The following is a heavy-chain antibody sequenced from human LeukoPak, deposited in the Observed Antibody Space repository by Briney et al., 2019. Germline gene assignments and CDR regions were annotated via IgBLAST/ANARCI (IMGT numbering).Heavy chain of an antibody. CDR1: GFTFSSYA. V-gene: IGHV3-30-3*01. D-gene: IGHD3-9*01. Sequence: GGSLRLSCAASGFTFSSYAMHWVRQAPGKGLEWVAVISYDGSNKYYADSVKGRFTISRDNSKNTLYLQMNSLRAEDTAVYYCAEDLRYFDWLFTFDYWGQGTLVTVSS. CDR3: AEDLRYFDWLFTFDY. J-gene: IGHJ4*02. CDR2: ISYDGSNK.